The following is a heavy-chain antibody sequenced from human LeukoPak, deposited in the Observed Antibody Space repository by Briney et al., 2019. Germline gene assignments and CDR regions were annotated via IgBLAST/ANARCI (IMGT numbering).Heavy chain of an antibody. J-gene: IGHJ4*02. CDR3: AKEAYYDILTGFDY. CDR1: GFTFSSYS. Sequence: GGSLRLSCAASGFTFSSYSMNWVRQAPGKGLEWVSSISSSSSYIYYADSVKGRFTISRDNSKNTLYLQMNSLRAEDTAVYYCAKEAYYDILTGFDYWGQGTLVTVSS. CDR2: ISSSSSYI. D-gene: IGHD3-9*01. V-gene: IGHV3-21*04.